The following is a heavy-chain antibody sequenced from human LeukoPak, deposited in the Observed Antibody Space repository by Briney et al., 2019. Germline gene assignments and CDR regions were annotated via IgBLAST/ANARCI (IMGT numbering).Heavy chain of an antibody. CDR1: GFTLKNYA. Sequence: GGSLRLSCAASGFTLKNYALSWVRQAPGKGLERVSGFSVNGRDTYYADFVKGRFTIARDIAKNTLYLQMNSLRAEDTATYYCAKPGRTAAGLFDSWGQGTLVTVSS. D-gene: IGHD6-13*01. J-gene: IGHJ4*02. CDR2: FSVNGRDT. V-gene: IGHV3-23*01. CDR3: AKPGRTAAGLFDS.